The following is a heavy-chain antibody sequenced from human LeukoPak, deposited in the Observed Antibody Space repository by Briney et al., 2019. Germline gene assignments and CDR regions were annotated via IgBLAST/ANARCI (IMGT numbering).Heavy chain of an antibody. D-gene: IGHD3-3*01. V-gene: IGHV3-23*01. Sequence: TGGSLRLSCTTSGFTFSSYALSWVRQAPGKGLEWVSAISGSGGSTYYADSVKGRFTISRDNSKNTLYLQMNSLRAEDTAVYYCAKDDFWSGYPTNAFDIWGQGTMVTVSS. CDR3: AKDDFWSGYPTNAFDI. J-gene: IGHJ3*02. CDR1: GFTFSSYA. CDR2: ISGSGGST.